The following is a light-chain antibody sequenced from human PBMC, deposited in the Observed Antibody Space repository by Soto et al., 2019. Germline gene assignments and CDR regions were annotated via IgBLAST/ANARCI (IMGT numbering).Light chain of an antibody. V-gene: IGKV3-20*01. CDR3: QQYGKSRFI. CDR2: GAS. Sequence: EIVLTQSPGTLSLSPGERATLSCRASQSVSSNYLAWYQQKPGQAPRLLIYGASSRATGIPDRFSCSGSGTDFTLTISRLEPEDFAVYYCQQYGKSRFIFGPGTKVDIK. J-gene: IGKJ3*01. CDR1: QSVSSNY.